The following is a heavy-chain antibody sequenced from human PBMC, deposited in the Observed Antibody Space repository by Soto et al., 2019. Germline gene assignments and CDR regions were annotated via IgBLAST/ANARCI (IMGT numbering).Heavy chain of an antibody. CDR1: GFTVSSNY. D-gene: IGHD5-18*01. Sequence: PGGSLRLSCAASGFTVSSNYMSWVRQAPGKRLEWVSVTYSVAMYVDSVKGRFTISRDNSKNTLYLQMNSLRAEDTAVYYCARDPLWGTAMVLWYFDLWGRGTLVTVSS. CDR2: TYSVA. CDR3: ARDPLWGTAMVLWYFDL. V-gene: IGHV3-66*02. J-gene: IGHJ2*01.